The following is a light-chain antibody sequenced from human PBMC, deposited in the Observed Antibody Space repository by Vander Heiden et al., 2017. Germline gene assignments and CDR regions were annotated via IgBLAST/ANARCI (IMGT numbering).Light chain of an antibody. V-gene: IGKV4-1*01. CDR2: CAS. CDR1: QSVLYSSNNKNY. CDR3: QQCYTTPRT. Sequence: DIVMTQSPDPLPVSLGERATTNCKSSQSVLYSSNNKNYLAWYQQTPGQPPKLLIYCASTRESGVPDRFSGSGSGTDFTLTISSLQAEDVAVYYCQQCYTTPRTFGQGTKVEIK. J-gene: IGKJ1*01.